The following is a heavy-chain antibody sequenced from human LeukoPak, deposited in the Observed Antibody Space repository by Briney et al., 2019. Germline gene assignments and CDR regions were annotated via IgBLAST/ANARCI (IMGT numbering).Heavy chain of an antibody. V-gene: IGHV4-39*07. J-gene: IGHJ3*02. CDR1: GGSISSSSYY. CDR2: IYYSGST. D-gene: IGHD4-23*01. CDR3: ARLFGGNYT. Sequence: SETLSLTCTVSGGSISSSSYYWGWIRQPPGKGLEWIGSIYYSGSTYYNPSLKSRVTISVDTSKNQFSLKLSSVTAADTAVYYCARLFGGNYTWGQGTMVTVSS.